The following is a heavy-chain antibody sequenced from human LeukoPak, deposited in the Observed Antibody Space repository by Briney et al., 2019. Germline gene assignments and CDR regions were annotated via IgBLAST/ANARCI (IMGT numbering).Heavy chain of an antibody. CDR3: AKGSFYCNGNSCPQYYYYMDV. V-gene: IGHV3-30*02. Sequence: GGSLRLSCAASGYTFSRHGIHWVRQAPGKGLEWVAFTRYDGSDKYYADSVKGRFTISRDDSKNILYLQMNSLRVEDTAVYYCAKGSFYCNGNSCPQYYYYMDVWGKGTTVTVSS. J-gene: IGHJ6*03. D-gene: IGHD2/OR15-2a*01. CDR2: TRYDGSDK. CDR1: GYTFSRHG.